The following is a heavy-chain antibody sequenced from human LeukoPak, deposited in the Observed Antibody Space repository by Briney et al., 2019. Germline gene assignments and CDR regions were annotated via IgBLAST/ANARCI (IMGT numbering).Heavy chain of an antibody. V-gene: IGHV3-30-3*01. D-gene: IGHD6-19*01. J-gene: IGHJ6*02. Sequence: GGSLRLSCAASGFTFSSYAMHWVRQVPGKGLEWVAAISYDGSNKYYADSVKGRFTISRDNSKNTLYLQMNSLRAEDTAVYYCARSAVAKYYYGMDVWGQGTTVTVSS. CDR2: ISYDGSNK. CDR1: GFTFSSYA. CDR3: ARSAVAKYYYGMDV.